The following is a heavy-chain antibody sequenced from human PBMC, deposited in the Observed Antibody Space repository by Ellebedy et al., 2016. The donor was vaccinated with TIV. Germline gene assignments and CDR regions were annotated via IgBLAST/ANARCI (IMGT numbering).Heavy chain of an antibody. Sequence: SETLSLXXTVSGGSMTSYYWTWIRQPAGKGLEWIGRIYSSGSSNYNPSLKSRLTMSVDTSKNQFSLRLSSVTAADTAVYYCARPDLDEDAFDLWGQGTMVTVSS. CDR2: IYSSGSS. J-gene: IGHJ3*01. CDR1: GGSMTSYY. D-gene: IGHD1-1*01. CDR3: ARPDLDEDAFDL. V-gene: IGHV4-4*07.